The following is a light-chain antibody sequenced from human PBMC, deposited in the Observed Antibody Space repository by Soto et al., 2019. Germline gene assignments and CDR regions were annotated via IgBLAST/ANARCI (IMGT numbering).Light chain of an antibody. J-gene: IGLJ2*01. CDR3: QLWDTGSDHVV. Sequence: SYELTQPPSVSVAPGQTARITCGGDNIGSKSVHWYRQKPGQAPVLVVYDDSDRPSGIPERFSGSNSGNTASLTISRVGAGDEADYYCQLWDTGSDHVVFGGGTKVTVL. CDR1: NIGSKS. V-gene: IGLV3-21*02. CDR2: DDS.